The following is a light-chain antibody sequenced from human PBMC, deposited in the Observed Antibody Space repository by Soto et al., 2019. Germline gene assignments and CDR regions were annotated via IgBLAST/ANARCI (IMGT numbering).Light chain of an antibody. J-gene: IGKJ1*01. CDR3: QQYNNWPQT. CDR2: RAS. V-gene: IGKV3-15*01. Sequence: VMTQAPATLSVSPGERATLSCRASQTINNNVAWYQLKDVQVPRLVIYRASSRATDIPARFSGSGSGTDFTLTFTSLQSEDFATYHCQQYNNWPQTFGKGTKVDI. CDR1: QTINNN.